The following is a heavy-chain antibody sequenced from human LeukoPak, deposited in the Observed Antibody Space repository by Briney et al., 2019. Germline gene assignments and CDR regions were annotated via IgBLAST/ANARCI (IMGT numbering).Heavy chain of an antibody. J-gene: IGHJ6*02. CDR2: IIPIFGTA. CDR3: ARGEVVVVPAAISPYYYYYGMDV. Sequence: SVKVSCKASGGTFSSYAISWVRQAPGRGLEWMGGIIPIFGTANYAQKFQGRVTITADESTSTAYMELSSLRSEDTAVYYCARGEVVVVPAAISPYYYYYGMDVWGQGTTVTVSS. V-gene: IGHV1-69*01. D-gene: IGHD2-2*02. CDR1: GGTFSSYA.